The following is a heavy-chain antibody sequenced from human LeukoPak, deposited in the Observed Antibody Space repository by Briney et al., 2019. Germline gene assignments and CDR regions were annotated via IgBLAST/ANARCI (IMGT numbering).Heavy chain of an antibody. J-gene: IGHJ4*02. D-gene: IGHD2-2*01. CDR2: IYYTGDT. CDR3: ARERREQLLPPYTRSVTYFDY. CDR1: GGSITSNSYY. Sequence: SETLCLTCTVSGGSITSNSYYWGWIRQPPGKGLEWIGSIYYTGDTYYSPSLKRRVTISVDTSKNHFSLKLSSVTAADTAVYYCARERREQLLPPYTRSVTYFDYWGQGTLVTVSS. V-gene: IGHV4-39*07.